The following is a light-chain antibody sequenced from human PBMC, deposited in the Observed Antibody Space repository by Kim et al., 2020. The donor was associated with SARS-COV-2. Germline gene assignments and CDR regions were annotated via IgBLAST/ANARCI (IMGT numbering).Light chain of an antibody. V-gene: IGKV3-15*01. Sequence: EIVMTQSPATLSVSPGERATLSCRASQRVSSNLVWYQQKPGQPPRLLIYGASARATGIPARFSGSGSGTEFTLTISSLQSEDFAVYYWQQYNKWPGTFGQGTKVDIK. CDR3: QQYNKWPGT. CDR1: QRVSSN. CDR2: GAS. J-gene: IGKJ1*01.